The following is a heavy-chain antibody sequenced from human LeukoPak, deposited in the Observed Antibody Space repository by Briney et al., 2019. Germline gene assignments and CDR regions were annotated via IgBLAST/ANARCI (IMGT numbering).Heavy chain of an antibody. D-gene: IGHD1-20*01. CDR3: ARDEPPSRSYNWNQAASGAFDI. Sequence: ASVKVSCKASGYTFTSYGFTWVRQAPGQGLEWMGWITANNGNTNYVQKLQGRVTMTTDTSTSTAYMELRSLRSDDTAVYYCARDEPPSRSYNWNQAASGAFDIWGQGTMVTVSS. CDR1: GYTFTSYG. CDR2: ITANNGNT. J-gene: IGHJ3*02. V-gene: IGHV1-18*01.